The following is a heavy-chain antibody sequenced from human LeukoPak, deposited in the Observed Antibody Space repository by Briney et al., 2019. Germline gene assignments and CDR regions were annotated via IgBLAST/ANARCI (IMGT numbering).Heavy chain of an antibody. V-gene: IGHV4-30-4*08. Sequence: SETLSLTCTVTGGSISSGGYSWNWIRQPPGKDLEWIGYIYYSGSTYYNPSLKSRLTISVDTSKNQFSLKLSSVTVADTAVYFCARELRGLRPSFDYWGQGTLVTVSS. D-gene: IGHD5-12*01. CDR3: ARELRGLRPSFDY. CDR1: GGSISSGGYS. J-gene: IGHJ4*02. CDR2: IYYSGST.